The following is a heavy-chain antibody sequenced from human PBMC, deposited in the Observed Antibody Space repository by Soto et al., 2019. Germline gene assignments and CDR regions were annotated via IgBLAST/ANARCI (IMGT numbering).Heavy chain of an antibody. D-gene: IGHD1-26*01. CDR3: ARDYSGSNDC. Sequence: GASVKVSCKASGYTFTTYTMHWVRQAPGQRLEWMGWMNAGNGDTKYSQKFQGRVTITRDTSANIAYMELSSMTSEDTAVYYCARDYSGSNDCWGQGTLVTVSS. J-gene: IGHJ4*02. CDR2: MNAGNGDT. CDR1: GYTFTTYT. V-gene: IGHV1-3*01.